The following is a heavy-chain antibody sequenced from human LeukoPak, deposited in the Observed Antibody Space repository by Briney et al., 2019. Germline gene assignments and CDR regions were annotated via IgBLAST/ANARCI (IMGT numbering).Heavy chain of an antibody. Sequence: SETLSLTCTVSGGSISSYYWSWIRQPAGKGLEWIGRIYTSGSTNYNPSLKSRVTMSVDTSKNQFSLKLSSVTAADTAVYYCARSSIAARHFDFQHWGQGTLVTVSS. V-gene: IGHV4-4*07. CDR3: ARSSIAARHFDFQH. CDR2: IYTSGST. J-gene: IGHJ1*01. D-gene: IGHD6-6*01. CDR1: GGSISSYY.